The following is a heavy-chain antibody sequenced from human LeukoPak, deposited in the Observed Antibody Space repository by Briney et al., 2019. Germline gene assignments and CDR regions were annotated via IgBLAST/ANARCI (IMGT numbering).Heavy chain of an antibody. CDR3: ARATRYCSGGSCYGDAFDI. V-gene: IGHV1-2*02. CDR2: INPNSGGT. D-gene: IGHD2-15*01. CDR1: GYTFTSYG. Sequence: VASVKVSCKASGYTFTSYGISWVRQAPGQGLEWMGWINPNSGGTNYAQKFQGRVTMTRDTSISTAYMELSRLRSDDTAVYYCARATRYCSGGSCYGDAFDIWGQGTMVTVSS. J-gene: IGHJ3*02.